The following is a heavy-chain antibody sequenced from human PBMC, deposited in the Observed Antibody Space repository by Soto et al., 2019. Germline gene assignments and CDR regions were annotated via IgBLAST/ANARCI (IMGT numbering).Heavy chain of an antibody. J-gene: IGHJ4*02. V-gene: IGHV4-59*11. D-gene: IGHD7-27*01. CDR1: GGSISNHY. CDR3: TRANWLPAY. Sequence: SETLSLTCSVSGGSISNHYWSWIRQPPGKGLEWIGYIYYNGNTNYNPSLKSRVTMSVDTSRNQISLKLTTVTAADTAVYYCTRANWLPAYCGQGTLVTVSS. CDR2: IYYNGNT.